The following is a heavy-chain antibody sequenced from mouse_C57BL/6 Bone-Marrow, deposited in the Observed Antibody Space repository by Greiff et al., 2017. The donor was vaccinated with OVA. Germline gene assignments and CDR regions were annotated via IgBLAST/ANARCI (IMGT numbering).Heavy chain of an antibody. Sequence: EVQLVESGEGLVKPGGSLKLSCAASGFTFSSYAMSWVRQTPEKRLEWVAYISSGGDYIYYADTVKGRFTISRDNARNTLYLQMSSLKSEDTAMYYCTRDETAQATIAYWGQGTLVTVSA. CDR2: ISSGGDYI. J-gene: IGHJ3*01. CDR3: TRDETAQATIAY. V-gene: IGHV5-9-1*02. D-gene: IGHD3-2*02. CDR1: GFTFSSYA.